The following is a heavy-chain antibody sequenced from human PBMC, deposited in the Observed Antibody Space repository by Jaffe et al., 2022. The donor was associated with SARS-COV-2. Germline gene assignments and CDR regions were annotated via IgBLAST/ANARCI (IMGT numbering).Heavy chain of an antibody. D-gene: IGHD2-15*01. CDR1: GFTFSSYA. Sequence: QVQLVESGGGVVQPGRSLRVSCAAPGFTFSSYAMHWVRQAPGKGLEWVAVILYDGSNKYYVDSVKGRFTISRDNSKNTLYLQMNSLRVEDTAVYYCARDGAYCSGGSCYSAGGYNYYMDVWGKGTTVTVSS. CDR2: ILYDGSNK. CDR3: ARDGAYCSGGSCYSAGGYNYYMDV. V-gene: IGHV3-30*04. J-gene: IGHJ6*03.